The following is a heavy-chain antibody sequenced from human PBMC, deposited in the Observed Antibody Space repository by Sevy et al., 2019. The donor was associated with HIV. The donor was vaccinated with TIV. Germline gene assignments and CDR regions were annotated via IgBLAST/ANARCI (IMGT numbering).Heavy chain of an antibody. CDR2: IKPNSGGT. V-gene: IGHV1-2*02. D-gene: IGHD3-10*01. CDR1: GYTFTGYY. J-gene: IGHJ3*02. Sequence: ASVKVSCKASGYTFTGYYMHWVRQAPGQGLEWMGWIKPNSGGTNYAQKFQGRVTMTRDTSISTAYMELSRLRSDDTAVYYCARDRGDADAFDIWGQGTMVTASS. CDR3: ARDRGDADAFDI.